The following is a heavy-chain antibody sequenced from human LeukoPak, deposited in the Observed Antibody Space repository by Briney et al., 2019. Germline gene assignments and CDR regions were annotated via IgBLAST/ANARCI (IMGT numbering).Heavy chain of an antibody. D-gene: IGHD3-22*01. CDR3: AREDDGSDYYHGKCDY. Sequence: GGSLRLSCAASGFTFSSYEMNWVRQAPGKGLEWVSYISSSGSTIYYADSVKGRFTISRDNAKNSLYLQMNSLRAEDTAVYYCAREDDGSDYYHGKCDYWGQGTLVTVS. V-gene: IGHV3-48*03. CDR2: ISSSGSTI. J-gene: IGHJ4*02. CDR1: GFTFSSYE.